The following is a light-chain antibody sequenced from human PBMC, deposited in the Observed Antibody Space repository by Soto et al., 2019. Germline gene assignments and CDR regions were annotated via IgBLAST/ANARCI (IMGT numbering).Light chain of an antibody. J-gene: IGLJ2*01. CDR3: SSYTGSSTHVV. CDR2: DVS. V-gene: IGLV2-14*01. CDR1: SSDVGGYNY. Sequence: QSALTQPASVSGSPGQSITISCTGTSSDVGGYNYVSWYQQHPGKAPKLMIYDVSNRPSGVSNRFSGSKSANTASLTISGLQPEYEADYYCSSYTGSSTHVVFGGGTKVTVL.